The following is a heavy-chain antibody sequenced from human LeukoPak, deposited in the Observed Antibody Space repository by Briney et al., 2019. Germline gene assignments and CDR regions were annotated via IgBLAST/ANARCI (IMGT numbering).Heavy chain of an antibody. CDR1: GFTFSDYY. V-gene: IGHV3-11*01. D-gene: IGHD3-22*01. J-gene: IGHJ4*02. Sequence: GGSLRLSCAASGFTFSDYYMSWIRQAPGKGLEWVSYICDSGRTIYYADSVKGRFTISRDSAKNSVYLQMNNLGAEDTAVYYCARDRLGDYDHSGYYDKWGQGTLVTVSS. CDR2: ICDSGRTI. CDR3: ARDRLGDYDHSGYYDK.